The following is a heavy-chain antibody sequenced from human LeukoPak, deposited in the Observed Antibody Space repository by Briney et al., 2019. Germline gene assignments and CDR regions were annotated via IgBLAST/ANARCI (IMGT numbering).Heavy chain of an antibody. V-gene: IGHV3-7*01. CDR1: GFTFSTYW. Sequence: GGSLRLSCAASGFTFSTYWMTWVRQAPGKGLEWVANIKQDGSEKSYVDSVKGRFTISRDNAKNSLYLQMNSLRAEDTAVYYCARVGFGKPFDYWGQGTLVTVSS. D-gene: IGHD3-16*01. J-gene: IGHJ4*02. CDR2: IKQDGSEK. CDR3: ARVGFGKPFDY.